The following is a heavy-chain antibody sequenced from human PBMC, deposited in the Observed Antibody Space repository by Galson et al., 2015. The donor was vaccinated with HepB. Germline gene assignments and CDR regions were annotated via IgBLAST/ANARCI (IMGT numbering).Heavy chain of an antibody. D-gene: IGHD5-24*01. CDR1: GFIFTSYS. V-gene: IGHV3-21*01. CDR2: ITSSGRYI. CDR3: ARGMDGYNWGGYYFDY. J-gene: IGHJ4*02. Sequence: SLRLSCAASGFIFTSYSMNWVRQAPGKGLEWVSSITSSGRYIYYAGSVKGRFTISRDNANNSLSLQINSLRAEDTAVYYCARGMDGYNWGGYYFDYWGQGTLVTVSS.